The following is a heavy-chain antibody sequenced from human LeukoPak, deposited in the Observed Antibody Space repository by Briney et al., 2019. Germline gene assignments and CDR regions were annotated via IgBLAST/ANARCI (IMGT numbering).Heavy chain of an antibody. CDR1: GYIFTSYD. J-gene: IGHJ3*02. Sequence: GASVKVSCKASGYIFTSYDINWVRQATGQGLEWMGWMNPNSGNTGYAQKFQGRVTITRNTSISTAYMELSSLRSEDTAVYYCARSGIGGMDIPGMIAFDIWGQGTMVTVSS. CDR2: MNPNSGNT. CDR3: ARSGIGGMDIPGMIAFDI. D-gene: IGHD4-23*01. V-gene: IGHV1-8*03.